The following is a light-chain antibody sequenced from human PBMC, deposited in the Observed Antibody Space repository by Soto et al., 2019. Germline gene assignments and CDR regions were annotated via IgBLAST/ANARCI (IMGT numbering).Light chain of an antibody. Sequence: DLQMTQSPSSLSASVGDRVTITCQASQDISNYLNWYQQKPGKAPKLLIYDASNLETGVPSRFSGSGSGTDFSFTISSLQPEDFATYYCQQYDNLITFGQGTRLEIK. CDR2: DAS. CDR3: QQYDNLIT. V-gene: IGKV1-33*01. CDR1: QDISNY. J-gene: IGKJ5*01.